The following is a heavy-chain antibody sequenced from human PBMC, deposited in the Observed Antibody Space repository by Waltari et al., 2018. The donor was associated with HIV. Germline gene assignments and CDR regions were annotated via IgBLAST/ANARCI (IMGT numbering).Heavy chain of an antibody. CDR1: GFAFSTYG. Sequence: QAQLVESGGGVVPPGMSLRLSGEASGFAFSTYGKSWVRQAPGKGLEWVAVIWCDGSKKDYGDSVKGRFTISRDNSKNTVYLQMTSLRADDTGIYYCAGGRTAFGVVTGAPLGVDVWGQGTTVTVSS. D-gene: IGHD3-3*01. CDR2: IWCDGSKK. V-gene: IGHV3-33*01. J-gene: IGHJ6*02. CDR3: AGGRTAFGVVTGAPLGVDV.